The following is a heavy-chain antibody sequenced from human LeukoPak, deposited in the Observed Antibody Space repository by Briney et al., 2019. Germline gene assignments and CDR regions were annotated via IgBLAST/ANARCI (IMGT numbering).Heavy chain of an antibody. J-gene: IGHJ3*01. CDR3: ARAGYCGDGGCRGGSAFDV. D-gene: IGHD2-15*01. V-gene: IGHV1-18*04. Sequence: ASVKVSCKASGYTFTGYYMHWVRQAPGQGLECMGWISGYTGDTKYAQILQGRFTVTTDTSTSTAYMELRSLTYDDTAVYYCARAGYCGDGGCRGGSAFDVWGQGTMVTVSS. CDR1: GYTFTGYY. CDR2: ISGYTGDT.